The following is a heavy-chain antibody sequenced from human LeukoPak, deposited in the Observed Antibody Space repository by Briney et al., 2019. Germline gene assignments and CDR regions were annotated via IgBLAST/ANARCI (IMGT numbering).Heavy chain of an antibody. V-gene: IGHV3-7*01. CDR2: IKQDGGEK. D-gene: IGHD6-13*01. CDR3: ARDGTAAGLYFDL. CDR1: GFTFSSYW. Sequence: GGSLRLSCAVSGFTFSSYWMNWVRQAPGKGLEWVASIKQDGGEKSYVDSVKGRFTISRDNAKNSLYLQMSSLRAEDTAVYYCARDGTAAGLYFDLWGQGTLVTVSA. J-gene: IGHJ4*01.